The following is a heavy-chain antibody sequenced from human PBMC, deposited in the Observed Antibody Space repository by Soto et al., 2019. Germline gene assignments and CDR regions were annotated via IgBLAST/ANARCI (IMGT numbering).Heavy chain of an antibody. V-gene: IGHV1-69*10. D-gene: IGHD1-26*01. CDR1: GGTFSSYA. Sequence: ASVTVSCQASGGTFSSYAISWVGQAPGKGLEGVGGIIHFLGIENYAQKFQGRVTITADKYTSTAYMELSNLTSEDTAVYYCARSAYSGCFVGWFDPWGQGTLVTVSS. J-gene: IGHJ5*02. CDR3: ARSAYSGCFVGWFDP. CDR2: IIHFLGIE.